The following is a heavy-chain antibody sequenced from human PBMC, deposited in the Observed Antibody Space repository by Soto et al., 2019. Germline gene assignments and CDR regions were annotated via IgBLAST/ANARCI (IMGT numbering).Heavy chain of an antibody. J-gene: IGHJ3*02. CDR1: GFTFSSYD. CDR3: ARFNTRETYYYDSSGRTQNAFDI. D-gene: IGHD3-22*01. CDR2: IGTAGDT. Sequence: HPGGSLRLSCAASGFTFSSYDMHWVRQATGKGLEWVSAIGTAGDTYYPGSVKGRFTISRENAKNSLYLQMNSLRAEDTAVYYCARFNTRETYYYDSSGRTQNAFDIWGQGTMVTVS. V-gene: IGHV3-13*01.